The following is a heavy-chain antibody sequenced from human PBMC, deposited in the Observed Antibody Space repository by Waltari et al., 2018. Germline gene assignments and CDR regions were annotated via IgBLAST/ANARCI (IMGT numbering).Heavy chain of an antibody. J-gene: IGHJ6*02. CDR1: GFPFSTYT. D-gene: IGHD6-13*01. V-gene: IGHV3-23*01. CDR3: AKDEGARIAPTYGMDV. CDR2: RSASGLI. Sequence: EAQLSESGGGLVQPGGSLRLSCAASGFPFSTYTISWVRQAPGKGREWVSVRSASGLIYYAESVKGRFSISRDNSKNTLYLQMNRLRDEDTAIYYCAKDEGARIAPTYGMDVWGQGTTVTVSS.